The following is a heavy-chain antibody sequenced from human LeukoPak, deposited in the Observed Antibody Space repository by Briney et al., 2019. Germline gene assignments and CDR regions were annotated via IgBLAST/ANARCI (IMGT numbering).Heavy chain of an antibody. Sequence: GASVKVSCKASGYTFTRYGISWVRQAPGQGLQWLGWISASNGNTNYAQKLQGRVTMTTDTSTSTAYMELRSLRSDDTAVYYCARGAHISYYGAGSYGNYYYYYMDVWGKGTTVTVSS. J-gene: IGHJ6*03. D-gene: IGHD3-10*01. V-gene: IGHV1-18*01. CDR1: GYTFTRYG. CDR2: ISASNGNT. CDR3: ARGAHISYYGAGSYGNYYYYYMDV.